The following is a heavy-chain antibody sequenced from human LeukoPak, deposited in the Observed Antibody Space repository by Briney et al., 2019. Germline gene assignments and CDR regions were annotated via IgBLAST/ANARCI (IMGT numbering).Heavy chain of an antibody. J-gene: IGHJ4*02. D-gene: IGHD1-26*01. CDR3: ARVWSRIVGATTSSHY. Sequence: GGSLRLSCAASGFTVSSIHMVWVRQAPGKGLEWVSLIYSGGNTYYADSVKGRFTISRDNSKNTLYLQMNSLRAEDTAVYYCARVWSRIVGATTSSHYWGQGTLVTVSS. CDR1: GFTVSSIH. CDR2: IYSGGNT. V-gene: IGHV3-53*01.